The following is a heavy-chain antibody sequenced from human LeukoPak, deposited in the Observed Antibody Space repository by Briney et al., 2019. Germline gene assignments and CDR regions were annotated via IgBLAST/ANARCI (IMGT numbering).Heavy chain of an antibody. CDR2: INHDGSEK. CDR1: GFTFSSYW. J-gene: IGHJ4*02. Sequence: AGSLRLSCAASGFTFSSYWMSWVRQPPGKGLEWVANINHDGSEKYNVDSVRGRFTISRDNAKNSLYLQMKSLRAEETAVYYCTRAQYYDSSGYNALDYWGQRTLVTVSS. V-gene: IGHV3-7*01. D-gene: IGHD3-22*01. CDR3: TRAQYYDSSGYNALDY.